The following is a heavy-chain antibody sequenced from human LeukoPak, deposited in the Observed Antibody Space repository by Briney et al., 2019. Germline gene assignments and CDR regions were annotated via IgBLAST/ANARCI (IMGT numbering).Heavy chain of an antibody. CDR2: IYYSGGT. V-gene: IGHV4-39*07. Sequence: SETLSLTCTVSGGSISSSSYYWGWIRQPPGKGLEWIGTIYYSGGTYYNPSLKSRVTISVDTSKNQFSLKLSSVTAADTAVYYCARDPAYCGGDCYPQYYFDYWGQGTLVTVSS. CDR1: GGSISSSSYY. D-gene: IGHD2-21*02. CDR3: ARDPAYCGGDCYPQYYFDY. J-gene: IGHJ4*02.